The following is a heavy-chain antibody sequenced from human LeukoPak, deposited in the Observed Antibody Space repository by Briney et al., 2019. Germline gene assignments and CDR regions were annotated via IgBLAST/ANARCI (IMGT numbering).Heavy chain of an antibody. Sequence: GGSLRLSCAASGFTFSDYYMTWIRQAPGKGLEWVSYISSSGSTIYDADSVKGRFTISRDNAKNSLYLQMNSLRVEDTAMYYCARVLPDILTGSYYFDYWGQGTLVTVSS. J-gene: IGHJ4*02. D-gene: IGHD3-9*01. V-gene: IGHV3-11*01. CDR2: ISSSGSTI. CDR1: GFTFSDYY. CDR3: ARVLPDILTGSYYFDY.